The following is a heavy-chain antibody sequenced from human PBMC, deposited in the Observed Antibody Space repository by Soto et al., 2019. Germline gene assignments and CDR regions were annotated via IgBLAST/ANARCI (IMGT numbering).Heavy chain of an antibody. CDR1: GDSVSRGSYY. J-gene: IGHJ5*02. CDR3: ASALYCSGGSCSFDP. V-gene: IGHV4-61*01. D-gene: IGHD2-15*01. CDR2: IYYSGST. Sequence: PSETLSLTCTVSGDSVSRGSYYWSWIRQPPGKGLDWIGFIYYSGSTNYNPSLKSRVTISVDTSKNQFSLQLSSVTAADTAVYYCASALYCSGGSCSFDPWGQGTLVTGSS.